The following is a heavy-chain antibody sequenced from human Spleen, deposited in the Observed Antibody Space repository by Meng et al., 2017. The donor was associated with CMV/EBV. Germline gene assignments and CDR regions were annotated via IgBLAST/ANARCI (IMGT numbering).Heavy chain of an antibody. CDR1: SGGYF. CDR2: IYYTGSS. CDR3: ARTRYYYNSTGYSVPTTFDY. Sequence: SGGYFWSWIRQPPGKGLVWIGYIYYTGSSKYNPFLKSRVSISVDTSKNQFSLKLNSVTVADTAVYYCARTRYYYNSTGYSVPTTFDYWGQGALVTVSS. V-gene: IGHV4-31*02. D-gene: IGHD3-22*01. J-gene: IGHJ4*02.